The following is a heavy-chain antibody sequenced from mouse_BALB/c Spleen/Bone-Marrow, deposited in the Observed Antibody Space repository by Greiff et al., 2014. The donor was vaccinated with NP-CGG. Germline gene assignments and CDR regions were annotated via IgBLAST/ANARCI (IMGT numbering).Heavy chain of an antibody. J-gene: IGHJ4*01. V-gene: IGHV5-4*02. CDR2: VSDGGNYT. CDR1: GFTFSDYY. Sequence: EVKLVESGGGLVKPGGSLKLSCAASGFTFSDYYMCWIRQTPEKGLEWVATVSDGGNYTYYPDSVKGRFTISRDNAKNNLYLQMSSLKSEDTARDCCVRSGERYGAMDYWGQGTSVTVSS. D-gene: IGHD2-10*02. CDR3: VRSGERYGAMDY.